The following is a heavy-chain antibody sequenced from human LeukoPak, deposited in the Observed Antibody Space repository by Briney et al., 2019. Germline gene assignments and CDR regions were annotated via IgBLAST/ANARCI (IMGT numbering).Heavy chain of an antibody. CDR3: TTGVGALEHDAFDI. CDR1: GFTFSNAW. D-gene: IGHD1-26*01. CDR2: IKSKTDGGTT. V-gene: IGHV3-15*01. Sequence: GGSLRLSCAASGFTFSNAWMSWVRQAPGKGLEWVGRIKSKTDGGTTDYAAPVKGRFTISRDDSKNTLYLQMNSLKTEDTAVYYCTTGVGALEHDAFDIWGQGTMVTVSS. J-gene: IGHJ3*02.